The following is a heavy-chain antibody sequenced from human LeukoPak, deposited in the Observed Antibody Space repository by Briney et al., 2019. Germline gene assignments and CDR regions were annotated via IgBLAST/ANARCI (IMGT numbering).Heavy chain of an antibody. Sequence: SETLSLTCVVTGGSIRNGKWRSWVRQPPGKGLEWIGEIIYSGSTHYNPSLKSRVTISLDESKNQFSLKLNSVTAADTAEYYCATYGDFPYCFYYWGQGTLVTVSS. CDR1: GGSIRNGKW. V-gene: IGHV4-4*02. J-gene: IGHJ4*02. CDR3: ATYGDFPYCFYY. D-gene: IGHD2-21*02. CDR2: IIYSGST.